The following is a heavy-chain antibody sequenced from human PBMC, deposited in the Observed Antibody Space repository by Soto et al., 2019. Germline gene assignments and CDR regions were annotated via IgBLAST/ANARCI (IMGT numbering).Heavy chain of an antibody. J-gene: IGHJ6*03. CDR1: GGSISSSSYY. CDR3: ARSPHGTSCQLQSCHYYYYMDV. V-gene: IGHV4-39*01. Sequence: SETLSLTCTVSGGSISSSSYYWGWIRQPPGKGLEWIGSIYYSGSTYHNPSLKSRVTISVDTPKNQFSLKLSSVTAADTAVYYCARSPHGTSCQLQSCHYYYYMDVWGKGTTVTVSS. D-gene: IGHD2-2*01. CDR2: IYYSGST.